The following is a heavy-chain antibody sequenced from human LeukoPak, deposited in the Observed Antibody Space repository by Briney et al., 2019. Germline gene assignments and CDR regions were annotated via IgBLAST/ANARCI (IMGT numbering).Heavy chain of an antibody. D-gene: IGHD5-18*01. CDR1: GGSISSSSYY. J-gene: IGHJ4*02. CDR3: ARDQYSYGPSDY. Sequence: SENLSLTCTVSGGSISSSSYYWGWIRQPPGKGLEWIGSIYYSGSTYYNPSLKSRVTISVDTSKNQFSLKLSSVTAADTAVYYCARDQYSYGPSDYWGQGTLVTVSS. CDR2: IYYSGST. V-gene: IGHV4-39*07.